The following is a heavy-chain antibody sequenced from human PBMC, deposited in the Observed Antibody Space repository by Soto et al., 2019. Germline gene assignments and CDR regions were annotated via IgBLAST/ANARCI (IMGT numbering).Heavy chain of an antibody. D-gene: IGHD2-2*01. CDR1: GYMFTTYD. Sequence: QVQLVQSGAEVKKPGASVKVSCKASGYMFTTYDIMWVRQATGQGLEWVGGMNPNIGHTGYAQKFQGRVTMTRDSSISTAYLELSSLRSADTAVYYCARVGPGAEARFGPWGQGTLVTVSS. CDR3: ARVGPGAEARFGP. J-gene: IGHJ5*02. CDR2: MNPNIGHT. V-gene: IGHV1-8*01.